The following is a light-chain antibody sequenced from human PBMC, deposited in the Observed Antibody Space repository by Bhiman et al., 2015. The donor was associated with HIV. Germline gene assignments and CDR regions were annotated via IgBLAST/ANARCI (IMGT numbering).Light chain of an antibody. V-gene: IGLV2-14*02. CDR2: EVS. CDR3: SSYASSSTLV. J-gene: IGLJ2*01. Sequence: QSALTQPASVSGSPGQSITISCTGTSSDVGSYNLVSWYQHHPGKAPKLMIYEVSKRPSGVSNRFSGSKSANTASLTISGLQAEDEADYYCSSYASSSTLVFGGGTQLTVL. CDR1: SSDVGSYNL.